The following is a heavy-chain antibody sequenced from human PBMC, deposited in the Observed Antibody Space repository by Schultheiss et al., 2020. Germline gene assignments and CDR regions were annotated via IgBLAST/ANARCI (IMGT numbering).Heavy chain of an antibody. V-gene: IGHV3-66*01. CDR1: GFTVSSNY. CDR2: IYSGGST. CDR3: ARRTTVTKNYYYYYYMDV. J-gene: IGHJ6*03. Sequence: GGSLTLSCAASGFTVSSNYMSWVRQAPGKGLEWVSVIYSGGSTYYADSVKGRFTISRDNSKNTLYLQMNSLRAEDTAVYYCARRTTVTKNYYYYYYMDVWGKGTTVTVSS. D-gene: IGHD4-17*01.